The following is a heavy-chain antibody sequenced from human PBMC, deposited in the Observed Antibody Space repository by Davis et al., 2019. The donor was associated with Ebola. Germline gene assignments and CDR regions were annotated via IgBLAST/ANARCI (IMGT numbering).Heavy chain of an antibody. D-gene: IGHD3-10*01. Sequence: ASVQVSCKASGYTFTSYGIIWVRQAPGQGLEWMGWISAYNGNTNYAQKLHPRVTMTTDTSTSTAYMELRSLRSDDTAVYYCARDGFRELWVYGMDVWGQGTTVTVSS. J-gene: IGHJ6*02. CDR1: GYTFTSYG. V-gene: IGHV1-18*01. CDR3: ARDGFRELWVYGMDV. CDR2: ISAYNGNT.